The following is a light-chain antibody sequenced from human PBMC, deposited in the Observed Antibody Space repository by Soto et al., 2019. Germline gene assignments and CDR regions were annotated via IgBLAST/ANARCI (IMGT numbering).Light chain of an antibody. CDR1: SSDVGSYNY. J-gene: IGLJ2*01. V-gene: IGLV2-14*01. Sequence: QSALIQPASVSGSPGQSITISCTGTSSDVGSYNYVSWYQQHPGKAPKLMIYDVSNRPSGVSNRFSGSKSGNTASLTISGLQAEDEADYYCSSYSISSTLGVFGGGTKLTVL. CDR2: DVS. CDR3: SSYSISSTLGV.